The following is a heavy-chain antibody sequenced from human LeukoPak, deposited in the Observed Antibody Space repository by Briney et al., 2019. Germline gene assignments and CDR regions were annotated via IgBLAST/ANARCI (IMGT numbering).Heavy chain of an antibody. Sequence: PSETLSLTCSVSGVSVGSAGYYWTWIRQPPEKGLEWIGFIYYSGNNNYNTFLKSRVTMSLDPSNNQFSLGLSSVTAADTAVYYCARSQSQSGSYRYYFAFWGQGTLVTVSS. CDR3: ARSQSQSGSYRYYFAF. V-gene: IGHV4-61*08. CDR1: GVSVGSAGYY. D-gene: IGHD3-16*02. J-gene: IGHJ4*02. CDR2: IYYSGNN.